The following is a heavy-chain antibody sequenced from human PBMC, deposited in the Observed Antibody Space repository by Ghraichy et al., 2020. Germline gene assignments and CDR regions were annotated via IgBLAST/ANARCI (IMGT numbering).Heavy chain of an antibody. Sequence: GGSLRLSCAASGFTFSSYAMNWVRQAPGKGLEWVSRISGSGCTTYYADSVKVRFTISRDNSKDTLHLQMNSLRAEDTAVYYCAKAWGYCSGGICPEYNWFDPWGQGTLVTVSS. V-gene: IGHV3-23*01. CDR2: ISGSGCTT. D-gene: IGHD2-15*01. J-gene: IGHJ5*02. CDR3: AKAWGYCSGGICPEYNWFDP. CDR1: GFTFSSYA.